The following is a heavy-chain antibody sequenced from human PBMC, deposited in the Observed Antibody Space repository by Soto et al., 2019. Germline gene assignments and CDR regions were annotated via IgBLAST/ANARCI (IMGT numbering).Heavy chain of an antibody. CDR1: GGSISSGGYC. CDR2: IQHGGST. CDR3: ATTLYFEDATEDSVHS. V-gene: IGHV4-4*02. Sequence: SETLSLTCAVSGGSISSGGYCWSWVRQPPGEGLEWIGEIQHGGSTNYNPSLESRVSISVDRSNNQFSLNLTSVTAADTAVYYCATTLYFEDATEDSVHSWGPGLLVTVSS. J-gene: IGHJ4*02. D-gene: IGHD2-21*01.